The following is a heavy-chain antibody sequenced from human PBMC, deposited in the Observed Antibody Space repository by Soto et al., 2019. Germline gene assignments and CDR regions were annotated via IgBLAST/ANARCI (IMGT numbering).Heavy chain of an antibody. V-gene: IGHV3-23*01. CDR3: AKGGHQSFFDY. CDR2: VSGNGGET. Sequence: EVQLLESGGGLVQPGGSLRLSCAASGLTFRNYAMTWVRLAPGKGPEWVSTVSGNGGETFYADSVKGRFTISRDNSKDTFYLIMKSLRVEDTAVYYCAKGGHQSFFDYWGQGTPVAVSS. D-gene: IGHD2-2*01. J-gene: IGHJ4*02. CDR1: GLTFRNYA.